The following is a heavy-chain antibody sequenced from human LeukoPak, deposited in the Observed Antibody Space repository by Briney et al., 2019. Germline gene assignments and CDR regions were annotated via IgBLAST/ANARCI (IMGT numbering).Heavy chain of an antibody. CDR2: INPNSGGT. CDR3: ARVWGYSSSWYVY. CDR1: GYTFTGYY. D-gene: IGHD6-13*01. J-gene: IGHJ4*02. Sequence: ASVKVSCKASGYTFTGYYMHWVRQAPGQGLEWMGRINPNSGGTNHAQKFQGRVTMTRDTSISTAYMELSRLRSDDTAVYYCARVWGYSSSWYVYWGQGTLVTVSS. V-gene: IGHV1-2*06.